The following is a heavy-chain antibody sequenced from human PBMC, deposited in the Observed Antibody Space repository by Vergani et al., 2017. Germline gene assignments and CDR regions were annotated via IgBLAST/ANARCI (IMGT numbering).Heavy chain of an antibody. Sequence: QVTLKESGPVLVKPTETLTLTCTVSGFSLSNARMGVSWIRQPPGKALEWLAHIFSNDEKSYSTSLKSRLTISKDTSKSQVVLTMTNMDPVDTATYYCALIHVTCADFWGGPNYYYCYCMDVWGPGTTVTVSS. CDR1: GFSLSNARMG. CDR3: ALIHVTCADFWGGPNYYYCYCMDV. V-gene: IGHV2-26*01. D-gene: IGHD3-3*01. CDR2: IFSNDEK. J-gene: IGHJ6*02.